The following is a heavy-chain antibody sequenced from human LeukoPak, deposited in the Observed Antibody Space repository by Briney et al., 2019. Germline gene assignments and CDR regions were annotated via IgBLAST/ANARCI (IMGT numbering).Heavy chain of an antibody. CDR1: GFSISSYY. V-gene: IGHV4-59*08. D-gene: IGHD1-26*01. J-gene: IGHJ4*02. CDR2: IYYSGSN. Sequence: SETLSLTCTVSGFSISSYYWSWIRQPPGKGLEWIGFIYYSGSNNYNPSLKSRLTISIDVSKNHFSLELTSVTATDTAVYYCARGVYGSQDYWGQGTLVTVSS. CDR3: ARGVYGSQDY.